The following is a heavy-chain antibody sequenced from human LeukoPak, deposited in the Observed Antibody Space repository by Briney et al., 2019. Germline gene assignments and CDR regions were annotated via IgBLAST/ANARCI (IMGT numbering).Heavy chain of an antibody. CDR1: GFTFSNAW. CDR3: TTGSGYYDSSDFDY. Sequence: GGSLRLSCAASGFTFSNAWMSWVRQAPGKGLEWVGRIKSKTDGGTTDYAAPVKGRFTISRDDSKNTLYLQMNSLKTEDTAVYYCTTGSGYYDSSDFDYWGQGTLVIVSS. CDR2: IKSKTDGGTT. V-gene: IGHV3-15*01. J-gene: IGHJ4*02. D-gene: IGHD3-22*01.